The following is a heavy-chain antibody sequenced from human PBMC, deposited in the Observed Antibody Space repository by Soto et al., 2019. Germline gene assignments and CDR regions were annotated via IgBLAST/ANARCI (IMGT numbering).Heavy chain of an antibody. J-gene: IGHJ6*02. Sequence: QVQLVESGGGVVQPGRSLRLSCAASGFTFSSYGMHWVRQAPGKGLERVAVIWYDGSNKYYADSVKGRFTIPRDNSKNTMHLQMNSLRAEDTAVYYCARPDYGGNSDYYGMDVWGQGTTVTVSS. CDR2: IWYDGSNK. CDR3: ARPDYGGNSDYYGMDV. CDR1: GFTFSSYG. V-gene: IGHV3-33*01. D-gene: IGHD4-17*01.